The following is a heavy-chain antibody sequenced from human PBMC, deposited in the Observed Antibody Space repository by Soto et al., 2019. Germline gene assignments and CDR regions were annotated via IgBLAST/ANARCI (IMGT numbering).Heavy chain of an antibody. J-gene: IGHJ4*02. CDR3: TREKITGLFDY. Sequence: SETLSLTCAVYGGSFSGYYWTWIRQPPGTGLEWIGEINHSGSTNYNPSNKSRVTISVDTSKNQFSLKMTSVTAADTAEYYCTREKITGLFDYWGQGTLVTVPQ. CDR1: GGSFSGYY. CDR2: INHSGST. V-gene: IGHV4-34*01. D-gene: IGHD2-8*02.